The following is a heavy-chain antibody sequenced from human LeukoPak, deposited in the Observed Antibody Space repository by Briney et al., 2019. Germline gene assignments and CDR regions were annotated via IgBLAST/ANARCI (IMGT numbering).Heavy chain of an antibody. CDR1: GGSISSYY. D-gene: IGHD1-26*01. V-gene: IGHV4-59*01. CDR3: ARHTWDDNWLDP. CDR2: ISYTGST. Sequence: SETLSLTCTVSGGSISSYYWSWIRQPPGKGLEWIGYISYTGSTKFNPSLKSRVTMSVDTSKNQFSLKLRSVTAADTAVYYCARHTWDDNWLDPWGQGTLVTVSS. J-gene: IGHJ5*02.